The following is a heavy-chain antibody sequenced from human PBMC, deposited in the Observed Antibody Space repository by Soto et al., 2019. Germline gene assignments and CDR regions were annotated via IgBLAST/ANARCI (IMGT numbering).Heavy chain of an antibody. CDR3: ARDKLGGGFDY. J-gene: IGHJ4*02. CDR1: GFRFSDHF. D-gene: IGHD1-26*01. CDR2: VRNKANSYTT. Sequence: EVQLVESGGGLVQSGGSLRLSCAASGFRFSDHFVDWVRQAPGKGLQWIGRVRNKANSYTTVYAASVEGRFTVSRDDSKNLVYLQMNSLKIEDTAVYYCARDKLGGGFDYWGQGTLVTVS. V-gene: IGHV3-72*01.